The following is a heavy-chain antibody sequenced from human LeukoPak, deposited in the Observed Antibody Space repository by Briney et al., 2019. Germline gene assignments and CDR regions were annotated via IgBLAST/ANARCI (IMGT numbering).Heavy chain of an antibody. J-gene: IGHJ4*02. CDR2: INHSGST. Sequence: SETLSLTCAVYGGSFSGYYWSWIRQPPGKGLEWIGEINHSGSTNYNPSLKSRVTISVDTSKNQFSLKLSSVTAADTAVYYCASVASGIAVPKYYFDYWGQGTLVTVSS. D-gene: IGHD6-19*01. V-gene: IGHV4-34*01. CDR3: ASVASGIAVPKYYFDY. CDR1: GGSFSGYY.